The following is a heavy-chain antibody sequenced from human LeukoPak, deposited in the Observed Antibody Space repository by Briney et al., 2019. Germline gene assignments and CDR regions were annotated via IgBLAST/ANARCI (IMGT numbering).Heavy chain of an antibody. Sequence: GASVKVSCKASGYTFTSYDINWVRQATGQGLEWMGWMNPNSGNTGYAQKFQGRVTMTRDTSISTAYMELSRLRSDDTAVYYCARDVATWEATDYWGQGTLVTVSS. CDR3: ARDVATWEATDY. D-gene: IGHD1-26*01. CDR2: MNPNSGNT. J-gene: IGHJ4*02. CDR1: GYTFTSYD. V-gene: IGHV1-8*01.